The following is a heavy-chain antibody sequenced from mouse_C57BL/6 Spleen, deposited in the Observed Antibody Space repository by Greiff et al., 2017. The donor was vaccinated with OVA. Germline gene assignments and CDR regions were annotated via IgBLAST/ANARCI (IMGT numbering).Heavy chain of an antibody. V-gene: IGHV5-4*01. Sequence: DVMLVESGGGLVKPGGSLKLSCAASGFTFSSYAMSWVRQTPEKRLEWVATISDGGSYTYYPDNVKGRFTISRDNAKNNLYLQMSHLKSEDTAMYYCARDLHCYGSSYHAMDYWGQGTSVTVSS. D-gene: IGHD1-1*01. CDR2: ISDGGSYT. CDR1: GFTFSSYA. J-gene: IGHJ4*01. CDR3: ARDLHCYGSSYHAMDY.